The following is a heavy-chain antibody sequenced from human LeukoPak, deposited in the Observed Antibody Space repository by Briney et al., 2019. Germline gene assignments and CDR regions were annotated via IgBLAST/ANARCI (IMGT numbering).Heavy chain of an antibody. CDR2: ISKSSSTI. D-gene: IGHD4-17*01. CDR3: ARDLGTVTTGRYYGMDV. J-gene: IGHJ6*02. CDR1: GFTFSGYS. Sequence: TGGSLRLSCAASGFTFSGYSMNWVRQAPGKGLEWVSYISKSSSTIYYADSVKGRFTISRDNAKNSLYRQMNSLRAEDTAVYYCARDLGTVTTGRYYGMDVWGQGTTVTVSS. V-gene: IGHV3-48*01.